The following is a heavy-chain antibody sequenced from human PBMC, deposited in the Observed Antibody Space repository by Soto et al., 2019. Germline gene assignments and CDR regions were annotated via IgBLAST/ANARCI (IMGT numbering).Heavy chain of an antibody. CDR1: GYTFTGYY. D-gene: IGHD3-22*01. CDR2: INPNSGGT. Sequence: GASVKASCKASGYTFTGYYMHCVRQAPGQGLEWMGWINPNSGGTNYAQKFQGWVTMTRDASISTAYMELSRLRSDDTAVYYCAREYYDSSGYYGGYYYYYGMDVWGQGTTVTVSS. V-gene: IGHV1-2*04. J-gene: IGHJ6*02. CDR3: AREYYDSSGYYGGYYYYYGMDV.